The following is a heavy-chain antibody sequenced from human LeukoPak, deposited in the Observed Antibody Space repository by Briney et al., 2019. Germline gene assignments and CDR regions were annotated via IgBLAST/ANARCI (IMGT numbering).Heavy chain of an antibody. CDR2: IYSGGST. CDR1: GFTVSYNY. CDR3: ASTPPRYLGYFDY. Sequence: PGGSLRLSCAASGFTVSYNYMSWVRQAPGKGLEWDSVIYSGGSTYYAGSMKGRFTISRDNSKNTLYFQMNSLRAEDTAVYYCASTPPRYLGYFDYWGQGTLITVSS. D-gene: IGHD3-9*01. J-gene: IGHJ4*02. V-gene: IGHV3-53*01.